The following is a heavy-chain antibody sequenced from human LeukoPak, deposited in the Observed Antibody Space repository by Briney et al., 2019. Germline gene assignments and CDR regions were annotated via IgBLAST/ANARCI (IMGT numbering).Heavy chain of an antibody. CDR3: ARGLGPSIAAAGTGYYFDY. J-gene: IGHJ4*02. CDR2: INHSGNT. CDR1: GGSFSGYY. V-gene: IGHV4-34*01. D-gene: IGHD6-13*01. Sequence: SSETLSLTCAVYGGSFSGYYWSWIRQPPGKGLEWIGEINHSGNTNYNPSLKSRVTISVDTSKNQFSLKLSSVTAADTAVYYCARGLGPSIAAAGTGYYFDYWGQGTLVTVSS.